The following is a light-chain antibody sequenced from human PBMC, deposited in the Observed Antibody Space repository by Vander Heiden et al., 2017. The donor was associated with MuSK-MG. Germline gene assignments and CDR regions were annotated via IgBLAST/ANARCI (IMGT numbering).Light chain of an antibody. CDR3: AAWDDSLSGVV. V-gene: IGLV1-47*01. J-gene: IGLJ2*01. CDR1: SSNIGSNC. Sequence: QSVLTQPPTASGTPVQRLTISCSGSSSNIGSNCVYWYQQLPGTAPKLLIYRNNQRPSGVPDRFSGSKSGTSASLAISGLRSEDEADYYCAAWDDSLSGVVFGGGTKLTVL. CDR2: RNN.